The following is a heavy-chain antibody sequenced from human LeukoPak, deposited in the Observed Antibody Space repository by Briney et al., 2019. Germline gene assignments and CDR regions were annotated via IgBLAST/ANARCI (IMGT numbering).Heavy chain of an antibody. CDR2: IYTTGRA. J-gene: IGHJ4*02. D-gene: IGHD5-18*01. CDR3: ARHGYTASHFFLDY. CDR1: ADSINRYY. Sequence: SETLSLTCTVSADSINRYYWGWVRQPAGRGLEWIGRIYTTGRADYAPSLQSRVTMSVDTSQKQFPLNLRSVTAADTAFYFCARHGYTASHFFLDYWSQGTLVTVSS. V-gene: IGHV4-4*07.